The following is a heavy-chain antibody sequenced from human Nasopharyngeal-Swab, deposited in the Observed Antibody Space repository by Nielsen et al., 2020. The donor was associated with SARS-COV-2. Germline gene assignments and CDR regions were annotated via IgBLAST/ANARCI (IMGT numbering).Heavy chain of an antibody. CDR2: SYYTGNT. Sequence: SEILSLTCTVPGGSINYNSYHRGWIRQPPGKGLEWIGSSYYTGNTYYNPSLKSRVTISVDTSKNQFALKLSSVTAADTAMYYCGYCSTTFCYGAYFHHWGQGTLVTVSS. D-gene: IGHD2-2*01. CDR1: GGSINYNSYH. V-gene: IGHV4-39*01. J-gene: IGHJ1*01. CDR3: GYCSTTFCYGAYFHH.